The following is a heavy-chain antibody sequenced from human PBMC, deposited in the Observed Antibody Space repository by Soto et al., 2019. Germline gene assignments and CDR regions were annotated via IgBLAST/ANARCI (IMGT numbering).Heavy chain of an antibody. Sequence: PSETLSLTCSVSGGSISRYYCSWIRQPPGKGLEWIGYAYYSGDTGYNPSLKSRVTMAVDTSKSQVSLKLSSVTAADTAVYYCARDRSTYGGGGTGEVKENWFDPWGQGALVTVS. D-gene: IGHD2-8*01. CDR1: GGSISRYY. J-gene: IGHJ5*02. CDR2: AYYSGDT. V-gene: IGHV4-59*01. CDR3: ARDRSTYGGGGTGEVKENWFDP.